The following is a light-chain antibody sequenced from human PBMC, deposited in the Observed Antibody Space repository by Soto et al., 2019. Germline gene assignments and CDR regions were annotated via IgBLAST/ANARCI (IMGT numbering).Light chain of an antibody. J-gene: IGKJ2*01. CDR2: AAS. CDR1: QSISSY. Sequence: DIQMTQSPSSLSASVGDRVTITCRASQSISSYLNWYQQKPGKVPKLLIYAASSLQSGVPSRFSGSGSWTDFTRTISSLQPEDVATYYCQQSYSTPYSFGQGTKLEIK. CDR3: QQSYSTPYS. V-gene: IGKV1-39*01.